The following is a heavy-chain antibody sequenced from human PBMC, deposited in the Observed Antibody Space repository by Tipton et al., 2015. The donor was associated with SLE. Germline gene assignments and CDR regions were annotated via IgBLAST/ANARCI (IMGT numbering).Heavy chain of an antibody. CDR2: IPYSGSA. Sequence: TLSLTCTVSGGSLLSGDYSWNCFRRPPGKNLDWIGFIPYSGSADYSPSLKSRVTISIDTSKNQFSLKLTSVTAADTAVYYCARSTDCSRGNCFSSPDSWGQGTLVAVSA. V-gene: IGHV4-61*08. D-gene: IGHD2-15*01. CDR3: ARSTDCSRGNCFSSPDS. J-gene: IGHJ4*02. CDR1: GGSLLSGDYS.